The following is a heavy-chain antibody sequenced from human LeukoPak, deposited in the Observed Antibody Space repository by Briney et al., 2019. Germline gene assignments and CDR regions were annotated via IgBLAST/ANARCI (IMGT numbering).Heavy chain of an antibody. CDR3: AKDRRYYYDSSGYYLDC. CDR2: ISGSGGST. J-gene: IGHJ4*02. D-gene: IGHD3-22*01. V-gene: IGHV3-23*01. Sequence: GGSLRLSCAASGFTFSSYAMSWVRQAPGKGLEWVSAISGSGGSTYYADSVKGRSTISRDNSKNTLYLQMNSLRAEDTAVYYCAKDRRYYYDSSGYYLDCWGQGTLVTVSS. CDR1: GFTFSSYA.